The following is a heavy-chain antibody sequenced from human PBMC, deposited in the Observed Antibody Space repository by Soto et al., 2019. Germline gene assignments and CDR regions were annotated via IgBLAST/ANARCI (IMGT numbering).Heavy chain of an antibody. D-gene: IGHD2-8*02. Sequence: GASVKVSCKASGYSLSNDYIHWVRQAPGHGLEWMAIINPTGGSTNYAQKFQSRLTLTMDTSTTTVFMELSSLTSEDTAIYYCARHLAAGDVWGQGTLVTV. J-gene: IGHJ4*02. V-gene: IGHV1-46*01. CDR1: GYSLSNDY. CDR3: ARHLAAGDV. CDR2: INPTGGST.